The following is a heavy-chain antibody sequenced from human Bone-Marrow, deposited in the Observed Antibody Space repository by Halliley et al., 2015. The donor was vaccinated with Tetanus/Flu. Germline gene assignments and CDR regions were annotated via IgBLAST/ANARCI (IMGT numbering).Heavy chain of an antibody. J-gene: IGHJ6*02. D-gene: IGHD2-2*01. CDR3: AKGQSCNDLRRLCNYFYGLDV. V-gene: IGHV3-30*18. CDR1: GFSFSSYG. Sequence: RLSCAASGFSFSSYGMHWVRQAPGQGLEWVAFMSYDGSTKYIPDSVKGRFTISRDNSKNTLYLQMNSLRREDTAIYYCAKGQSCNDLRRLCNYFYGLDVWGQGTTVTVSS. CDR2: MSYDGSTK.